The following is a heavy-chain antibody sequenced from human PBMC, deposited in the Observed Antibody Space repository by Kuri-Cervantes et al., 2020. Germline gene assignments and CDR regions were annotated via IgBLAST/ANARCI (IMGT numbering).Heavy chain of an antibody. CDR2: IIPIFGTA. V-gene: IGHV1-69*05. J-gene: IGHJ4*02. CDR1: GGTFSSYA. CDR3: ARGDLQGDYYDSSGGYFDY. D-gene: IGHD3-22*01. Sequence: SVKISCKASGGTFSSYAINWVRQAPGQGLEWMGGIIPIFGTANYAQKFRGRVTITTDESTSTAYMELSSLRSEDTAVYYCARGDLQGDYYDSSGGYFDYWGQGTLVTVSS.